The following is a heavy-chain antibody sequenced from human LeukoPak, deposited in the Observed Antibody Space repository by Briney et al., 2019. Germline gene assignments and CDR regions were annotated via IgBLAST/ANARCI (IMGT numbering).Heavy chain of an antibody. CDR2: IKQDGSEK. J-gene: IGHJ4*02. CDR3: ARGGGEYCRGGSSRPYYFDY. D-gene: IGHD2-15*01. V-gene: IGHV3-7*01. CDR1: GFTFSSYW. Sequence: GGSLRLSCAASGFTFSSYWMSWVRQAPGKGLEWVANIKQDGSEKYYVDSVKGRFTISRDNAKNSLYLQMNSLRAEDTAVYYCARGGGEYCRGGSSRPYYFDYGAREP.